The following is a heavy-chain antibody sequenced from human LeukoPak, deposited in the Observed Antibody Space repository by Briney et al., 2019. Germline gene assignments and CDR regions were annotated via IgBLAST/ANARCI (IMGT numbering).Heavy chain of an antibody. J-gene: IGHJ4*02. V-gene: IGHV1-18*01. CDR3: ARSTSSSSWYGFVDY. CDR2: ISAYNGNT. CDR1: GYTFTSFG. Sequence: GASVKVSCKASGYTFTSFGISWVRQATGQGLEWMGWISAYNGNTNYAQKLQGRVTMTTDTSTTTTYMELRTLRSDDTAVYYCARSTSSSSWYGFVDYWGQGTLVTVSS. D-gene: IGHD6-13*01.